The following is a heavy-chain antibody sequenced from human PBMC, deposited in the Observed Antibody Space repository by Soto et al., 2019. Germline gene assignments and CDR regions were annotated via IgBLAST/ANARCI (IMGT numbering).Heavy chain of an antibody. CDR2: LYGDVDT. D-gene: IGHD2-21*02. J-gene: IGHJ6*02. Sequence: QITLKESGPTLVKPTQTLTLTCTFSGFSLNTGGLGVGWIRQPPGKALEWLALLYGDVDTRYSPSLKSRLSITEDTSNNQVVLTMTNMEPVDTATSFCAHSRCGGDCPRSYSPHYYYGLDVWGQGTTVTVSS. V-gene: IGHV2-5*02. CDR3: AHSRCGGDCPRSYSPHYYYGLDV. CDR1: GFSLNTGGLG.